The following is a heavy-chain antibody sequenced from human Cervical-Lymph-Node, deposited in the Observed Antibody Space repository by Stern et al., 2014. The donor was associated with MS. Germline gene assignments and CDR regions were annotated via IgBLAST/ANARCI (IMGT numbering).Heavy chain of an antibody. D-gene: IGHD2/OR15-2a*01. J-gene: IGHJ4*02. CDR2: MGDSDRTI. V-gene: IGHV3-11*01. Sequence: VQLLESGGGLVKPGGSLRLSCAASGFTFSDNFMSWIRLSPGQGLEWLSYMGDSDRTISYADSVKGRFTISRDNAKNSLYLQMNSLRAEDSAVYYCARGGFYAPFDSWGQGTLVTVSS. CDR1: GFTFSDNF. CDR3: ARGGFYAPFDS.